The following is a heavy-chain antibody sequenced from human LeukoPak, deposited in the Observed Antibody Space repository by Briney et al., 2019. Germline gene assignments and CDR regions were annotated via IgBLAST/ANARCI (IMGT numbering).Heavy chain of an antibody. D-gene: IGHD6-13*01. CDR1: GFTYSDYY. CDR2: ISSSGSTI. CDR3: AKAYSISWYNAFDI. V-gene: IGHV3-11*01. Sequence: GGSLRLSCAASGFTYSDYYMSWIRQAPGKGLECVSYISSSGSTIYYADSVKGRFTISRDNAKNSLYLQMNSLRAEDTAAYYCAKAYSISWYNAFDIWGQGTMVTVSS. J-gene: IGHJ3*02.